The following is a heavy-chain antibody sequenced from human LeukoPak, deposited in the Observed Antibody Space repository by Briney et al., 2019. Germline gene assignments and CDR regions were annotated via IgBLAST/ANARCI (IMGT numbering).Heavy chain of an antibody. Sequence: GGSLRLSCAASGFTFSSYAIHWVRQAPGKGLEWVAVISFDGTDAFYADSVKGRFTISRDNSKNTLYLQMNSLRVEDTAVYYCAKGRTLVGGSTRSYDYWGQGTLVTVSS. D-gene: IGHD1-26*01. V-gene: IGHV3-30*04. CDR3: AKGRTLVGGSTRSYDY. J-gene: IGHJ4*02. CDR2: ISFDGTDA. CDR1: GFTFSSYA.